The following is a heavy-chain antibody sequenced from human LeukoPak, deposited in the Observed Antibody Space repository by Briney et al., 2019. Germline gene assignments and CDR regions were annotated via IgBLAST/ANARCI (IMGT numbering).Heavy chain of an antibody. CDR3: ASSPRGYSYGTYFDY. Sequence: GSSVKVSCKASGGTFSSYAISWVRQAPGQGLEWMGGIIPIFGTANYAQKFLGRVTITTDESTSTAYMELSSLRSEDTAVYYCASSPRGYSYGTYFDYWGQGTLVTVSS. V-gene: IGHV1-69*05. CDR1: GGTFSSYA. J-gene: IGHJ4*02. CDR2: IIPIFGTA. D-gene: IGHD5-18*01.